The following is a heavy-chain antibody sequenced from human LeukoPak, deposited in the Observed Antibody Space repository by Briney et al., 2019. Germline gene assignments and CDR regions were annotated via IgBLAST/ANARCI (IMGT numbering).Heavy chain of an antibody. J-gene: IGHJ4*02. CDR2: INPNSGGI. CDR3: ARGDDYYDSSGYYSPYPRDY. V-gene: IGHV1-2*06. Sequence: GASVKVSCKASGYTFTGYYMHWVRRAPGQGLEWMGRINPNSGGINYAQKFQGRVTMTRDTSISTAYMELSRLRSDDTAVYYCARGDDYYDSSGYYSPYPRDYWGQGTLVTVSS. D-gene: IGHD3-22*01. CDR1: GYTFTGYY.